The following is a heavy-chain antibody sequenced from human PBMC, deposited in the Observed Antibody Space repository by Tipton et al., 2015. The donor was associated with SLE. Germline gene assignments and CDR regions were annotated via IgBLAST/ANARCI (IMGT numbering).Heavy chain of an antibody. J-gene: IGHJ4*02. V-gene: IGHV3-7*01. CDR1: GFTFSTYW. Sequence: SLRLSCAASGFTFSTYWMTWVRQAPGKGLEWVANIKQDGTETYYLDSVRGRFTISRDNAKNSLYLHMSSLRADDTAVYLCARDADTSGFYSYFDYWGQGTLVTVSS. D-gene: IGHD3-22*01. CDR2: IKQDGTET. CDR3: ARDADTSGFYSYFDY.